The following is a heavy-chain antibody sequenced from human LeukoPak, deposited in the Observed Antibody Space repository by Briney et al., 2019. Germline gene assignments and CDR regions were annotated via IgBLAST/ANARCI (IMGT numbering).Heavy chain of an antibody. CDR3: ARERDGRFFDY. D-gene: IGHD5-24*01. Sequence: GGSLRLSCAVSGLTFRSLWMSWVRQAPGKGLEWVANINQEGSEKYFVDSVKGRFTISRDNAKNSLHLQMNTLTSEDTAVYYCARERDGRFFDYWGQGTLVTVSS. V-gene: IGHV3-7*01. CDR1: GLTFRSLW. J-gene: IGHJ4*02. CDR2: INQEGSEK.